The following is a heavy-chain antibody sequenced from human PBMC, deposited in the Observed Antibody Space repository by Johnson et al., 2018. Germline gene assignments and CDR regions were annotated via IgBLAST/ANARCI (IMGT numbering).Heavy chain of an antibody. Sequence: QVQLVESGGGVVQPGRSLRLSCAASGFTFSSYAMHWVRQAPGKGLEWVAVISYDGSNKYYADSVKGRFTIPRDNSKNTLYLQMTSLSAEDTAVYYWAKAHCSSTSCDTIYFQHWGQGTLVTVSS. J-gene: IGHJ1*01. CDR3: AKAHCSSTSCDTIYFQH. CDR1: GFTFSSYA. D-gene: IGHD2-2*02. V-gene: IGHV3-30*04. CDR2: ISYDGSNK.